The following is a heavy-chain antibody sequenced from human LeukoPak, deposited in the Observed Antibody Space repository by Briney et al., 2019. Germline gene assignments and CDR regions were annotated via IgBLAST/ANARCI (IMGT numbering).Heavy chain of an antibody. D-gene: IGHD3-22*01. CDR2: INQDGSET. CDR3: ARDLSGSSVY. J-gene: IGHJ4*02. CDR1: GFTFGNYW. Sequence: GGSLRLSCVASGFTFGNYWMSWVRQAPGKGLEWVTNINQDGSETYSVDSVKGRLTISRDNAQNSLYLQMNSLRDEDTAVYYCARDLSGSSVYWGQGTLVTVSS. V-gene: IGHV3-7*01.